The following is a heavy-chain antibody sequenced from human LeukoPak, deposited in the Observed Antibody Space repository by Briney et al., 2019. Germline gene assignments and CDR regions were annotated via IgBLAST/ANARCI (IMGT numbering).Heavy chain of an antibody. J-gene: IGHJ1*01. CDR1: GGSISSYY. V-gene: IGHV4-59*08. Sequence: SETLSLTCTVSGGSISSYYWSWIRQPPGKGLEWIGYIYYSGSTNYNPSLKSRVTISVDTSKNQFSLKLSSVTAADTAVYYCARQSPVWGGSCYYPHWGQGTLVTVSS. D-gene: IGHD2-15*01. CDR2: IYYSGST. CDR3: ARQSPVWGGSCYYPH.